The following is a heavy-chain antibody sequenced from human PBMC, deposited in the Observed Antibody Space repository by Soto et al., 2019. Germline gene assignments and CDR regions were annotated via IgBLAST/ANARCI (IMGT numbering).Heavy chain of an antibody. CDR3: ALREMGCSGGSCYSLPYYYYYMDV. V-gene: IGHV3-23*01. J-gene: IGHJ6*03. Sequence: EVQLLESGGGLVQPGGSLRLSCAASGFTFSSYAMSWVRQAPGKGLEWVSAISGSGGSTYYADSVKGRFTISRDNSKTTLYLQMNSLRAEDTAVYYCALREMGCSGGSCYSLPYYYYYMDVWGKGTTVTVSS. D-gene: IGHD2-15*01. CDR1: GFTFSSYA. CDR2: ISGSGGST.